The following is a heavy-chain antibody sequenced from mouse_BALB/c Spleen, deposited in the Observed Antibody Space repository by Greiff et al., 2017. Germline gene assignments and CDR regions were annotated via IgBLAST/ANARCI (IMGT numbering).Heavy chain of an antibody. Sequence: EVQGVESGGGLVQPGGSLKLSCAASGFTFSSYTMSWVRQTPEKRLEWVAYISNGGGSTYYPDTVKGRFTISRDNAKNTLYLQMSSLKSEDTAMYYCAYHYYGSSYGFAYWGQGTLVTVSA. V-gene: IGHV5-12-2*01. CDR1: GFTFSSYT. CDR3: AYHYYGSSYGFAY. J-gene: IGHJ3*01. CDR2: ISNGGGST. D-gene: IGHD1-1*01.